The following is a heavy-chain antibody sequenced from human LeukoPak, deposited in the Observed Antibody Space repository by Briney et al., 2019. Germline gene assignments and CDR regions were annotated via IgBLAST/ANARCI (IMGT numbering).Heavy chain of an antibody. CDR2: ISGSDGNT. CDR1: GFTFSKYA. CDR3: ARDSSVPYGITD. D-gene: IGHD4-17*01. Sequence: GGSLRLSCAASGFTFSKYAMSWARQAPGKGLEWVSAISGSDGNTFYADSVKGRFTISRDNSKNTLSLQMNNLRAEDTALYYCARDSSVPYGITDWGQGTLVTVSS. J-gene: IGHJ4*02. V-gene: IGHV3-23*01.